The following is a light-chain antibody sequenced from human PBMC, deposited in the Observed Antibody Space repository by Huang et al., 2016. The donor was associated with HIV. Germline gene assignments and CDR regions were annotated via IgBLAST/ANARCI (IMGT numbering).Light chain of an antibody. CDR1: QDIRSY. V-gene: IGKV1-33*01. CDR2: GAS. J-gene: IGKJ2*01. CDR3: QQYDSLYT. Sequence: IQMTQSPASLSAYVGDRVTISCQANQDIRSYLNWYQQKPGKAPRLLIYGASNLQAGVPSRFSGNASGTDFTISISSLQSEDIATYYCQQYDSLYTFGQGTRLEIK.